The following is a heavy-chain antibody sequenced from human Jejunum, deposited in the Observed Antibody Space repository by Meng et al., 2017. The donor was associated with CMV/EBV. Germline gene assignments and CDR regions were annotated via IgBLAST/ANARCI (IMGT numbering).Heavy chain of an antibody. CDR1: GGSVNNYV. D-gene: IGHD2-2*01. CDR2: IIPIFRTP. V-gene: IGHV1-69*12. J-gene: IGHJ4*02. CDR3: ARGFSNGYQPFDY. Sequence: QVKWLQSGAEVKKPGSSVKFSCTSSGGSVNNYVINWVRQAPGQGLEWMGGIIPIFRTPQYAQKFQGRLTITADGPTGTTFMELSSLTSDDTAIYYCARGFSNGYQPFDYWGQGTLVTVSS.